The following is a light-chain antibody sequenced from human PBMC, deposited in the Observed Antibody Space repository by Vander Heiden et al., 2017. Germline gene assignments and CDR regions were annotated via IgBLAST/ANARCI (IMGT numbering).Light chain of an antibody. CDR1: QSVSSSY. CDR2: GAA. CDR3: QQHGSSPALT. J-gene: IGKJ4*01. V-gene: IGKV3-20*01. Sequence: ESVLTQSTGTLSLSPGERATLSCSASQSVSSSYLAWYQQKPGQASRLLIYGAASRATGIPDRCSGSGSGTDFTLTISRLEPEDFAVYYCQQHGSSPALTFGGGTKVEIK.